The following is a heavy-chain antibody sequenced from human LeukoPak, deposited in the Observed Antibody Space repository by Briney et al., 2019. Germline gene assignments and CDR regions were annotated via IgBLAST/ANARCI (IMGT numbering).Heavy chain of an antibody. Sequence: SETLSLTCTVSGGSVSSGSYYWSWIRQPPGKGLEWIGYIYYSGSTNYNPSLKSRVTISLDTSKNQFSLKLSSVTAADTAVYYCARVLVGTDPLDYWGQGTLVTVSS. J-gene: IGHJ4*02. CDR3: ARVLVGTDPLDY. CDR2: IYYSGST. V-gene: IGHV4-61*01. CDR1: GGSVSSGSYY. D-gene: IGHD1-26*01.